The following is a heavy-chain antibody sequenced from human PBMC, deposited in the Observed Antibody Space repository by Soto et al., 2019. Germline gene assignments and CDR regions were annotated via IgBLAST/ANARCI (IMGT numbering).Heavy chain of an antibody. J-gene: IGHJ4*02. CDR2: IYYSGGT. V-gene: IGHV4-59*01. CDR1: GGSISSYY. Sequence: SETLSLTCTVSGGSISSYYWSWIRQPPGKGLEWIGYIYYSGGTNYNPSLKSRVTLSVDTYKNQFSLKLSSVTVADTAVYYCGGGCGGELRFDHWGQGTLVTVSS. D-gene: IGHD3-10*01. CDR3: GGGCGGELRFDH.